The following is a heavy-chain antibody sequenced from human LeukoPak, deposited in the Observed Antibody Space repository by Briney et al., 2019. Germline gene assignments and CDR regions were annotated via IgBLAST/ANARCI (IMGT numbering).Heavy chain of an antibody. CDR2: ISYDGSNK. J-gene: IGHJ4*02. Sequence: GRSLRLSCAASGFTFSSYGMHWVRQAPGKGLEWVAVISYDGSNKYYADSVKGRFTISRDNSKNTLYLQMNSLGAEDTAVYYCATSTDIVATIAWAFDYWGQGTLVTVSS. V-gene: IGHV3-30*03. CDR1: GFTFSSYG. D-gene: IGHD5-12*01. CDR3: ATSTDIVATIAWAFDY.